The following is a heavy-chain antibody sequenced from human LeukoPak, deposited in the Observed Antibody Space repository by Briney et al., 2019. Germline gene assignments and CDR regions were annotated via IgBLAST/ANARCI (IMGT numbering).Heavy chain of an antibody. Sequence: SETLSLTCTVSGGSISSGDYYWSWIRQPPGKGLEWIGYIYHSGSTYYNPSLKSRVTISVDTSKNQFSLKLSSVTAADTAVYYCARAPTTMVRYLPRAFDYWGQGTLVTVSS. CDR2: IYHSGST. CDR3: ARAPTTMVRYLPRAFDY. J-gene: IGHJ4*02. V-gene: IGHV4-30-4*08. D-gene: IGHD3-10*01. CDR1: GGSISSGDYY.